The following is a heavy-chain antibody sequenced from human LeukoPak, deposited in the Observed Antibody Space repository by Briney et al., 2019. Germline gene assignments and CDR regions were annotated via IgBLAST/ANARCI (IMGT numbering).Heavy chain of an antibody. Sequence: PSETLSLTCTVSGGSITSYYWSWIRQPAGKGLEWIGRIYSSGSTNYNPSLKSRVTMSVDTSKNQFSLKLSSVTAADTAVYYCARGSEYQLPFYGMDVWGQGTTVTVS. J-gene: IGHJ6*02. V-gene: IGHV4-4*07. CDR2: IYSSGST. CDR3: ARGSEYQLPFYGMDV. CDR1: GGSITSYY. D-gene: IGHD2-2*01.